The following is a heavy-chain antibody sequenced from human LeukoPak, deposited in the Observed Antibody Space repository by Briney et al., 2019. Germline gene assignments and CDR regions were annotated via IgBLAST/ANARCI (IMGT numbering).Heavy chain of an antibody. CDR2: ISYDGSNK. CDR1: GFTFSSYA. Sequence: GRSLRLSCAASGFTFSSYAMHWVRQAPGKGLEWVAVISYDGSNKYYADSVKGRFTISRDNSKNTLYLQMNSLRAEDTAVYYCAREVREDLFDYWGQGTLVTVSS. J-gene: IGHJ4*02. D-gene: IGHD2-15*01. CDR3: AREVREDLFDY. V-gene: IGHV3-30-3*01.